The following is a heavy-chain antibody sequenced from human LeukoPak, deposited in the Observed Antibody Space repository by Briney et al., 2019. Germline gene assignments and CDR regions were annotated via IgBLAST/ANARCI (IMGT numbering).Heavy chain of an antibody. CDR1: GGTFNTYD. D-gene: IGHD5-24*01. V-gene: IGHV1-69*04. J-gene: IGHJ4*02. CDR2: IIPGLHIT. Sequence: SVKVSCKASGGTFNTYDINWVRQAPGPGLEWMGRIIPGLHITNYAQRFHGRVTISADKSTSTTYLELNNLGSEDTAVYFCSLSKRTSDGSAVDYWGPGTLAAVSS. CDR3: SLSKRTSDGSAVDY.